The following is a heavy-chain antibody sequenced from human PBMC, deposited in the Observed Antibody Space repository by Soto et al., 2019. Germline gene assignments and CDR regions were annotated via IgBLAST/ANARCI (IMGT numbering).Heavy chain of an antibody. J-gene: IGHJ5*02. D-gene: IGHD3-3*01. CDR3: AKGPPYYDFWSGQNWFDP. CDR1: GFTFSSYA. V-gene: IGHV3-23*01. CDR2: ISGSGGST. Sequence: GSLRLSCAASGFTFSSYAMSWVRQAPGKGLEWVSAISGSGGSTYYADSVKGRFTISRDNSENTLYLQMNSLRAEDTAVYYCAKGPPYYDFWSGQNWFDPWGQGTLVTVSS.